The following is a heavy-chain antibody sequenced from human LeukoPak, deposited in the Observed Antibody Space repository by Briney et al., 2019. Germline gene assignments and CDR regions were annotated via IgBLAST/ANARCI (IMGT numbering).Heavy chain of an antibody. CDR3: ARLHVGESYCSSTSCYALPTYGMDV. Sequence: PSETLSLTCTVSGGSISSSSYYWGWIRQPPGKGLEWIGSIYYSGSTYYNPSLKSRVTISVDTSKNQFSLKLSSVTAADTAAYYCARLHVGESYCSSTSCYALPTYGMDVWGQGTTVTVSS. V-gene: IGHV4-39*01. CDR2: IYYSGST. D-gene: IGHD2-2*01. J-gene: IGHJ6*02. CDR1: GGSISSSSYY.